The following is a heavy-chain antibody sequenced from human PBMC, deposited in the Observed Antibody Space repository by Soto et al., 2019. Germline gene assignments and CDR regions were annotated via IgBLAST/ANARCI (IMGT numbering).Heavy chain of an antibody. Sequence: QVRLVQSGAEVKKPGSSVKVSCKASGGTFSSYAISWVRQAPGQGLEWMGGISPIFGTANYAQKFQGRVTITADESTVTAYMELSSLRSEDTAVYYCARDVVAVAGGYFDHWGQGTLVTVSS. CDR2: ISPIFGTA. D-gene: IGHD6-19*01. CDR1: GGTFSSYA. CDR3: ARDVVAVAGGYFDH. J-gene: IGHJ4*02. V-gene: IGHV1-69*01.